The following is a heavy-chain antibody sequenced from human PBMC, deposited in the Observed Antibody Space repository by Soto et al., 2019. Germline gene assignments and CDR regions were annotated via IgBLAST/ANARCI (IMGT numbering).Heavy chain of an antibody. CDR2: IWYDGSNK. Sequence: GGSLRLSCAASGFTFSSYGMHWVRQAPGKGLEWVAVIWYDGSNKYYADSVKGRFTISRDNSKNTLYLQMNSLRAEDTAVYYCARGLLGYCSGGSCENFDYWGQGTLVTVSS. CDR1: GFTFSSYG. D-gene: IGHD2-15*01. V-gene: IGHV3-33*01. CDR3: ARGLLGYCSGGSCENFDY. J-gene: IGHJ4*02.